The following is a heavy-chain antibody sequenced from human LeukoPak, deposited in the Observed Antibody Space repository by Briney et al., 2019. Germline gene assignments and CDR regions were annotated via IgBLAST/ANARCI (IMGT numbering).Heavy chain of an antibody. Sequence: PSETLSLTCTVSGGSISSYYWSWIRQPPGKGLEWIGYIYFSGSTKYNPSLKSRVTISVDTSKNQFSLKLTSVTAADTAVYYCARLGDYDSNADWGQGSLATVSS. V-gene: IGHV4-59*08. D-gene: IGHD3-22*01. CDR2: IYFSGST. CDR3: ARLGDYDSNAD. CDR1: GGSISSYY. J-gene: IGHJ4*02.